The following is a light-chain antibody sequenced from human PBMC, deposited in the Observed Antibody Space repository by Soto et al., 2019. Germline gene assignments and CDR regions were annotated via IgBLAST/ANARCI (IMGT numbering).Light chain of an antibody. V-gene: IGLV2-8*01. CDR2: EVS. J-gene: IGLJ1*01. CDR3: SSYAGSIHWV. Sequence: QSALNQPPSASGSPGQSVTISCTGTSSDVGGYNFVSWYQQHPGKAPKLMIYEVSKRPSGVPDRFSGSKSGNTASLTVSGLQAEDEADYYCSSYAGSIHWVFGTGTKVTVL. CDR1: SSDVGGYNF.